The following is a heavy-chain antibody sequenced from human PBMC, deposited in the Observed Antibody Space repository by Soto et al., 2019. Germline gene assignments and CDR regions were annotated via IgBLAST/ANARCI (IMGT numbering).Heavy chain of an antibody. CDR3: ARGGGYDSFDY. D-gene: IGHD5-12*01. CDR2: ISHLENT. J-gene: IGHJ4*02. V-gene: IGHV4-30-2*06. CDR1: GASISYGGFS. Sequence: QLQLQESGSGVVKTSETLSLTCTVSGASISYGGFSWSWIRQSPGKGLEWIGYISHLENTYLHPSFKSRLTMSIDRTRNQFSLKLSSVTAADMGVYYCARGGGYDSFDYWGQGVLVTVSS.